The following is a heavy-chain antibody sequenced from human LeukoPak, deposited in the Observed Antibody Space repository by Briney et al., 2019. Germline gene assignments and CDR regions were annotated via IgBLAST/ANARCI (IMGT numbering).Heavy chain of an antibody. CDR2: IIRSYGTS. Sequence: SVKVSCKASGGTFGSYGISWVRQPPGQGLEWMGGIIRSYGTSNYAQKFQGRVTITAGASTSTAYMELSSLRSDDTAVYYCARFGRPTGTTSRPPLNSMYYNHGMDVWGQGTTVTVSS. J-gene: IGHJ6*02. V-gene: IGHV1-69*01. D-gene: IGHD1-7*01. CDR1: GGTFGSYG. CDR3: ARFGRPTGTTSRPPLNSMYYNHGMDV.